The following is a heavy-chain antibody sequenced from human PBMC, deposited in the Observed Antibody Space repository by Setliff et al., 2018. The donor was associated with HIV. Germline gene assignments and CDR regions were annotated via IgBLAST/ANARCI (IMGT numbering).Heavy chain of an antibody. CDR2: ISSVSTI. J-gene: IGHJ3*02. Sequence: HPGGSLRLSCAASGFTFSSYEMNWVRQAPGKGLEWVSYISSVSTIYYADSVKGRFTISRDNAKNSLYLQMNSLRAEDMAMYYCARVSYESSGYSDAFDIWGQGTMVT. CDR1: GFTFSSYE. V-gene: IGHV3-48*03. D-gene: IGHD3-22*01. CDR3: ARVSYESSGYSDAFDI.